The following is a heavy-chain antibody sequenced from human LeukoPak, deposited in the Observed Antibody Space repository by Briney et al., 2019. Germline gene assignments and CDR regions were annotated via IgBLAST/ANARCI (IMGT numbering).Heavy chain of an antibody. D-gene: IGHD4-11*01. CDR1: GGTFSRHA. J-gene: IGHJ4*02. CDR3: ARTLRYTNYEFDY. V-gene: IGHV1-46*01. Sequence: ASVKVSCTASGGTFSRHAISWVRQAPGQGLEWMGIINPTGGSTNYAQKFQGRVTMTRDTSTSTVYMELSSLRSEDTAVYYCARTLRYTNYEFDYWGQGTLVTVSS. CDR2: INPTGGST.